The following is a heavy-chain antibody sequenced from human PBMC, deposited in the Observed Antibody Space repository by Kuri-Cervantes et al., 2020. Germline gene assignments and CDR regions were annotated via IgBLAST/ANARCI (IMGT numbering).Heavy chain of an antibody. Sequence: SQTLSLTCAVYGGSFNGYYWSWIRQPPGKGLEWIGEINHSGSTNYNPSLKSRVTISVDTSKNQFSLKLSSVTAADMAVYYCARGNTYLFDYWGQGTLVTVSS. CDR2: INHSGST. CDR3: ARGNTYLFDY. V-gene: IGHV4-34*01. CDR1: GGSFNGYY. D-gene: IGHD2-2*02. J-gene: IGHJ4*02.